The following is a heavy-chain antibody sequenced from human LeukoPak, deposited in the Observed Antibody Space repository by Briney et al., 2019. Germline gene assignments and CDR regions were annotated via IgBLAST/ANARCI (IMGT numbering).Heavy chain of an antibody. Sequence: GGSLRLSCAASGFTFSSAWMSWVRQAPGKGLEWVSALSASGGTTYYADSVKGRFATSRDNSKNTLYLHMNSLRAEDTALYYCAKLPREYCSSTSCPNWFDTWGQGTLVTVSS. CDR3: AKLPREYCSSTSCPNWFDT. CDR1: GFTFSSAW. CDR2: LSASGGTT. J-gene: IGHJ5*02. D-gene: IGHD2-2*01. V-gene: IGHV3-23*01.